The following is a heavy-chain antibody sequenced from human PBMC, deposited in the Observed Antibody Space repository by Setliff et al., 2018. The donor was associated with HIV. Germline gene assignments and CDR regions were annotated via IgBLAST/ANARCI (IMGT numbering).Heavy chain of an antibody. CDR2: ISSSSSYT. CDR3: ARGEPTILIEPAAFFDY. D-gene: IGHD2-2*01. Sequence: GGSLRLSCSASGFTFSSYSMNWVRQAPGKGLEWVSYISSSSSYTHYADSVKGRFTISRDNVKNSLYLQRNSLRAEDTAVYYCARGEPTILIEPAAFFDYWGQGTLVTVSS. J-gene: IGHJ4*02. V-gene: IGHV3-21*01. CDR1: GFTFSSYS.